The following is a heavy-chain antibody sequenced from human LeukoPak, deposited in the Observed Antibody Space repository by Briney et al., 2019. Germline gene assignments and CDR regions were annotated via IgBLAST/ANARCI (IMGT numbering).Heavy chain of an antibody. CDR1: GFTFSSYA. D-gene: IGHD3-22*01. V-gene: IGHV3-30*04. CDR3: ARDDSSGSCPDY. CDR2: ILYDGSDK. J-gene: IGHJ4*02. Sequence: PGGSLRLSCAASGFTFSSYAMHWVRQTPGKGLEWVAVILYDGSDKYYADSVRGRFTISRDNSKNTVYLQMNSLRAEDTAVYYCARDDSSGSCPDYWGQGTLVAVSA.